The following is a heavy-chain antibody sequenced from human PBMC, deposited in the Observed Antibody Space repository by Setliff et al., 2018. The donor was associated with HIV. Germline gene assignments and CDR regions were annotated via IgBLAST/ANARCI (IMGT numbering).Heavy chain of an antibody. D-gene: IGHD5-12*01. CDR1: GVTISSYY. V-gene: IGHV4-59*01. J-gene: IGHJ4*02. CDR2: IFPGGAT. CDR3: AKSSPSIGYITDC. Sequence: SETLSLTCSVSGVTISSYYWNWIRHSPGKGLEWIGIIFPGGATNYNTSLTSRVTISVDTSKNHLFLKLTSVTTADTAGYFCAKSSPSIGYITDCWGQGAPVTVSS.